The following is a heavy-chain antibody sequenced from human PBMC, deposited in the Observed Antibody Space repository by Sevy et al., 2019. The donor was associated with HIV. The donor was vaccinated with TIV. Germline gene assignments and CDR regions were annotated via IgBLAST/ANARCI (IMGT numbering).Heavy chain of an antibody. Sequence: GGALRLSCAASGFTFSKYWMGWVRQAPGKGLEWVANIKQDAGQKYYVDSVKGRFTISRVNAKNSLYLQMNSLRAEDTAVYFCARDDGIYYFHYWGQGTLVTVSS. CDR2: IKQDAGQK. CDR3: ARDDGIYYFHY. CDR1: GFTFSKYW. V-gene: IGHV3-7*01. D-gene: IGHD1-26*01. J-gene: IGHJ4*02.